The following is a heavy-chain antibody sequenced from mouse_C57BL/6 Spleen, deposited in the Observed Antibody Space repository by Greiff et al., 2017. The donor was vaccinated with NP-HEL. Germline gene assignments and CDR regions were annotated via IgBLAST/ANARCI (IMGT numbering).Heavy chain of an antibody. Sequence: VQLQQPGAELVKPGASVKLSCKASGYTFTSYWMHWVKQRPGQGLEWIGMIHPNSGSTNYNEKFKSKATLTVDKSSSTAYMQLSSLTSEDSAVYYCARSDYGNWYFDVLGTGTTVTVSS. J-gene: IGHJ1*03. CDR2: IHPNSGST. CDR1: GYTFTSYW. CDR3: ARSDYGNWYFDV. V-gene: IGHV1-64*01. D-gene: IGHD2-1*01.